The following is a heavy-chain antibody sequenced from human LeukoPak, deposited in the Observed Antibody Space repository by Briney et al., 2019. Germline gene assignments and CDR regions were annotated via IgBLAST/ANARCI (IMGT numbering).Heavy chain of an antibody. D-gene: IGHD6-19*01. CDR2: INHSGST. Sequence: SETLSLTCAVYGGSFSGYYWSWIRQPPGKGLEWIGEINHSGSTNYNPSLKSRVTISVDTSKNQFSLKLSSVTAADTAVYYCASGPIAVAPPGYWGQGTLVTVSS. J-gene: IGHJ4*02. CDR3: ASGPIAVAPPGY. V-gene: IGHV4-34*01. CDR1: GGSFSGYY.